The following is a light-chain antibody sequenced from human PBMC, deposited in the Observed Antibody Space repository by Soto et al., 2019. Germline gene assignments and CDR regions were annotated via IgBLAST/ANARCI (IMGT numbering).Light chain of an antibody. CDR1: QAIRNN. V-gene: IGKV1-27*01. Sequence: DIQMTQSPSSLSASAGDRVTITCRASQAIRNNLAWYQQKPGKVPRLLIYAASTLQSGVPSRFSGSGSGTDFTLTISSLQPEDVATYYCLKYYSVPFTFGPGTKVDIK. J-gene: IGKJ3*01. CDR3: LKYYSVPFT. CDR2: AAS.